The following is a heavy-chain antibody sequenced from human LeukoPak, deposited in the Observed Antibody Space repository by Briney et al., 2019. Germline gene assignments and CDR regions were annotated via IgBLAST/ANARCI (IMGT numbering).Heavy chain of an antibody. D-gene: IGHD6-25*01. J-gene: IGHJ4*02. V-gene: IGHV3-74*01. CDR1: GFTFSSYW. CDR3: ARGGSITAALDY. CDR2: INSDGRNT. Sequence: GGSLRLSCAASGFTFSSYWMHWVRQAPGKGLVWVSRINSDGRNTSYADSVKGRFTISRDNAKNTLYLQMNSLRAEDTAVYFCARGGSITAALDYWGQGTLVTVSS.